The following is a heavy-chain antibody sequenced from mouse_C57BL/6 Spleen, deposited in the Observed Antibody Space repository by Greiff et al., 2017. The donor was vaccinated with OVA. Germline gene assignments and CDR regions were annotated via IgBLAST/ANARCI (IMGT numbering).Heavy chain of an antibody. CDR1: GYTFTSYW. J-gene: IGHJ4*01. V-gene: IGHV1-74*01. Sequence: QVQLKQPGAELVKPGASVKVSCKASGYTFTSYWMHWVKQRPGQGLEWIGRIHPSDSDTNYNQKFKGKATLTVDKSSSTAYMQLSSLTSEDSAVYYCAIEMAYYSNYGAMDYWGQGTSVTVSS. CDR3: AIEMAYYSNYGAMDY. CDR2: IHPSDSDT. D-gene: IGHD2-5*01.